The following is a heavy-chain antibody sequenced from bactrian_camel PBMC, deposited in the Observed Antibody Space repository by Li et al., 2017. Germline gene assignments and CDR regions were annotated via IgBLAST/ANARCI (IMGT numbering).Heavy chain of an antibody. CDR2: LYTDGSAT. V-gene: IGHV3S6*01. Sequence: HVQLVESGGDSVQAGRSLKLSCKIIGTSFGRNCMAWFRQPPGKEREGVAALYTDGSATYYADLVKDRFTIFYDNAKKTVDLQMNSLKPEDTAQYFCAADCPTTRASLKVVVTALDFGRWGPGTQVTVS. CDR3: AADCPTTRASLKVVVTALDFGR. D-gene: IGHD2*01. CDR1: GTSFGRNC. J-gene: IGHJ6*01.